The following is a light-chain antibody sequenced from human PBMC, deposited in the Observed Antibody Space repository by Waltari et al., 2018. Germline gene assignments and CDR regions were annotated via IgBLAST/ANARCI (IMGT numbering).Light chain of an antibody. CDR1: QSVSKN. V-gene: IGKV3-11*01. CDR2: DAS. J-gene: IGKJ4*01. Sequence: EVVLTQSPATLSLSPGDRATLSCRASQSVSKNLAWYQQEPGQAPRLLIYDASNRAPGIPARFSGTGSGTDFTLTISSLEHENFAVYFCQQGSSWPPGLTFGGGTKVEIQ. CDR3: QQGSSWPPGLT.